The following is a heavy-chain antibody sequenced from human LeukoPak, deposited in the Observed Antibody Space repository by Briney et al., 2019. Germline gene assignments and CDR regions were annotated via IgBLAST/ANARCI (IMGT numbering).Heavy chain of an antibody. CDR2: ISGSGGGT. Sequence: PGGSLRLSCAASGFTFSSYAMSWVRQAPGKGLEWVSAISGSGGGTYYADSVKGRFTISRDNSKNTLYLQMNSLRAEDTAVYYCARGGSYASFGFDYWGQGTLVTVSS. J-gene: IGHJ4*02. CDR3: ARGGSYASFGFDY. CDR1: GFTFSSYA. V-gene: IGHV3-23*01. D-gene: IGHD1-26*01.